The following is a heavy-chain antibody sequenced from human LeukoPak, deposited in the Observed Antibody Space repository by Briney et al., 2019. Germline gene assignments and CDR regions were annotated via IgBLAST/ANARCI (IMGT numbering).Heavy chain of an antibody. CDR3: ARTYSSGWYYFDY. CDR2: INPNSGGT. V-gene: IGHV1-2*02. CDR1: GYTFTGYY. D-gene: IGHD6-19*01. Sequence: ASVKVSCKASGYTFTGYYMHWVRQAPGQGLEWMGWINPNSGGTNYAQKFQGRVTMTRDTSISTAYMELRSLRSDDTAVYYCARTYSSGWYYFDYWGQGTLVTVSS. J-gene: IGHJ4*02.